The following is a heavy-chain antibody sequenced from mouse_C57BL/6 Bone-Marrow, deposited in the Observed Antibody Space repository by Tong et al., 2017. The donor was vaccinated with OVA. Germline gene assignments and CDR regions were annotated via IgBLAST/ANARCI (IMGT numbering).Heavy chain of an antibody. CDR1: GFPITSGYY. J-gene: IGHJ2*01. D-gene: IGHD2-3*01. CDR2: ITHSGET. CDR3: AGDSDGYYYFDY. V-gene: IGHV12-3*01. Sequence: VQLQESGPGLVKPSQSLFLTCSITGFPITSGYYWILIRQSPGKPLEWMGYITHSGETFYNPSLQSPISITRETSKNQFFLQVNSVTTEDTAMYYCAGDSDGYYYFDYWGQGTTLTVSS.